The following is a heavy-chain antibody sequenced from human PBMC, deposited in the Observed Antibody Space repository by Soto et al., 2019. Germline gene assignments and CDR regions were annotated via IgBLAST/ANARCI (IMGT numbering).Heavy chain of an antibody. CDR3: VRLPALEYFGYILDY. D-gene: IGHD3-9*01. CDR1: GYSFDYYW. V-gene: IGHV5-51*01. Sequence: GESLKISCKASGYSFDYYWICWVRHMSVKGLKWMGFIYPGDADTRYSPSFQGQVTISADKSINTAYLYWSTLKASDTVMYYCVRLPALEYFGYILDYWGLGTLVTVSS. CDR2: IYPGDADT. J-gene: IGHJ4*02.